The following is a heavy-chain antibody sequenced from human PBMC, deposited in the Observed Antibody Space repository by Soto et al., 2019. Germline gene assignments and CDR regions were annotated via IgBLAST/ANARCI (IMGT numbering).Heavy chain of an antibody. Sequence: QVQLVESGGGVVQPGGSLRLSCRAFGLSFSTCGMHWVRQAPGKGLEWVSVLWSNGRNQYYADSVKGRFIFSRDDSKNKLYLQMNSLRAEDMAVYYCVRERGPFDAFDIWGQGTMVTVSS. D-gene: IGHD3-10*01. CDR1: GLSFSTCG. V-gene: IGHV3-33*01. J-gene: IGHJ3*02. CDR3: VRERGPFDAFDI. CDR2: LWSNGRNQ.